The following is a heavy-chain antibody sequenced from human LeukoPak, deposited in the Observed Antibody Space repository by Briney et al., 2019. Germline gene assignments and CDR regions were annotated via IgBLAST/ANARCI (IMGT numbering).Heavy chain of an antibody. D-gene: IGHD2-21*01. CDR1: GFTFSSYA. CDR3: AKAPVTSCRGAYCYPFDY. CDR2: ITGSGGRT. Sequence: GGSLRLSCAASGFTFSSYAMNWVRQAPGKGLEWVSAITGSGGRTYYADSVRGRFTISRDSSKNTLYPQMNSLRAEDAAVYYCAKAPVTSCRGAYCYPFDYWGQETLVTVSS. V-gene: IGHV3-23*01. J-gene: IGHJ4*02.